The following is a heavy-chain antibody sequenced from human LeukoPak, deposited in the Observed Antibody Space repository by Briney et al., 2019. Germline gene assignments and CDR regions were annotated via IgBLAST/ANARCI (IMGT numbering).Heavy chain of an antibody. Sequence: ASVKVSCKASGGTFSSYAISWVRQAPGQGHEWMGGIIPIFGTANYAQKFQGRVTITADESTSTAYMELSSLRSEDTAVYYCASSSSSWYNWFDPWGQGTLVTVSS. V-gene: IGHV1-69*13. J-gene: IGHJ5*02. CDR3: ASSSSSWYNWFDP. CDR2: IIPIFGTA. CDR1: GGTFSSYA. D-gene: IGHD6-13*01.